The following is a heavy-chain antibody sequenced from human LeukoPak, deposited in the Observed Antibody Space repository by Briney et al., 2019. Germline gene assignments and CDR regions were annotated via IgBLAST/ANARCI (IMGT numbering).Heavy chain of an antibody. CDR3: ARYYDSSGYRFDY. V-gene: IGHV1-3*01. Sequence: GASVKISCKASGYTFTSYAMHWVRQAPGQRLEWMGWINAGNGNTKYSQKFQGRVTITRDTSASTAYMELGSLRSEDTAVYYCARYYDSSGYRFDYWGQGTLVTVSS. J-gene: IGHJ4*02. D-gene: IGHD3-22*01. CDR1: GYTFTSYA. CDR2: INAGNGNT.